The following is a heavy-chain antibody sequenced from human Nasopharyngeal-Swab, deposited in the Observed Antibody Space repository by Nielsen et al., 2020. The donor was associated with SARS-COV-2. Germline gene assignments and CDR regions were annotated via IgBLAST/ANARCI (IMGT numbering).Heavy chain of an antibody. CDR3: AKEGYGAKRFMDV. J-gene: IGHJ6*03. CDR2: ISYDGSNK. V-gene: IGHV3-30*04. Sequence: GESLKISCAASGFTFSSYAMHWVRQAPGKGLEWVAVISYDGSNKYYADSVKGRFTISRDNSKNTVYLQMNRLRVEDTAVYYCAKEGYGAKRFMDVWGKGTAVTVSS. D-gene: IGHD4-17*01. CDR1: GFTFSSYA.